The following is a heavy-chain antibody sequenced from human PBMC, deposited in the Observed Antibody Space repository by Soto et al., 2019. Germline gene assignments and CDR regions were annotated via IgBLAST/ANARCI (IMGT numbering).Heavy chain of an antibody. CDR3: ARGHCSSTSCYEGYYYYYGMDV. Sequence: QVQLVQSGAEVKKPGASVKVSCKASGYTFTSYYVHWVRQAPGQGLEWMGIINPSSGSTSYAQKFQCRVTMTRDTSTSTVYMELRSLRSDDTAVYYCARGHCSSTSCYEGYYYYYGMDVWGQGTTVTVSS. CDR2: INPSSGST. D-gene: IGHD2-2*01. V-gene: IGHV1-46*01. J-gene: IGHJ6*02. CDR1: GYTFTSYY.